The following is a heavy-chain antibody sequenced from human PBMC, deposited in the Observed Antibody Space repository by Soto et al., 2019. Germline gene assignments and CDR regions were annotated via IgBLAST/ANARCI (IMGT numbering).Heavy chain of an antibody. V-gene: IGHV1-69*01. Sequence: QEQLVQSGAEVKKPGSSVKVSCKASGGIFSSYALSWVRQAPGQGLEWMGGIIPIFGTSNYAQKFQGRVTMTADESTSTAYMELSSLTSEDTAVYYCARERGPEELLGHFDRWGQGTLVTVSS. D-gene: IGHD1-26*01. J-gene: IGHJ4*02. CDR2: IIPIFGTS. CDR1: GGIFSSYA. CDR3: ARERGPEELLGHFDR.